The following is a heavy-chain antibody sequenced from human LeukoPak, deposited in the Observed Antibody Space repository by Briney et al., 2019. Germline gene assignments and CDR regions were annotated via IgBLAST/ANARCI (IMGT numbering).Heavy chain of an antibody. Sequence: PSETLSLTCTVSGYSISSANYWGWIRQPPGKGLEWIGSIYHSGSTYYNPSLKSRVTISVDTSKKQFSLKLTSVTAADTAVYYCARDDSSGYYDFHAFDIWGQGTMVTVSS. V-gene: IGHV4-38-2*02. CDR3: ARDDSSGYYDFHAFDI. D-gene: IGHD3-22*01. CDR2: IYHSGST. CDR1: GYSISSANY. J-gene: IGHJ3*02.